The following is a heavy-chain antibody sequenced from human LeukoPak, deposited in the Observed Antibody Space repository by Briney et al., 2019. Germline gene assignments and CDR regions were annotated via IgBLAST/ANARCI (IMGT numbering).Heavy chain of an antibody. V-gene: IGHV1-69*05. CDR1: GGTFSSYA. CDR3: ARGPYDYVWGSYRLFDY. D-gene: IGHD3-16*02. CDR2: IIPIFGTA. Sequence: SVKVSCKASGGTFSSYAISWVRQAPGQGLEWMGGIIPIFGTANYAQKFQGRVTITTDESTSTAYMELSSLRSEDTAVYYCARGPYDYVWGSYRLFDYWGQGALVTVSS. J-gene: IGHJ4*02.